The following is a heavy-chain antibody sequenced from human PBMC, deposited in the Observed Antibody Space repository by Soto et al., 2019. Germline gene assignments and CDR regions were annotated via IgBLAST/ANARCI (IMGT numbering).Heavy chain of an antibody. CDR1: EGTFSSYA. D-gene: IGHD6-13*01. V-gene: IGHV1-69*01. Sequence: QAQVVQSGAEVRKPGSSVKLSCKASEGTFSSYAIAWVRQAPGQGLEWMGGIIPYYNTLNYAQKFQDRVTITADDSTNTVYMELSSLRSDDTAVDFCASGASRWYPYFFDSWAQGTLVTVSS. CDR3: ASGASRWYPYFFDS. J-gene: IGHJ4*02. CDR2: IIPYYNTL.